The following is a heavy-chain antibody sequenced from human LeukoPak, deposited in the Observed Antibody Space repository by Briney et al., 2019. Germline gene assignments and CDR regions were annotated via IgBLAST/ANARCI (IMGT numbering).Heavy chain of an antibody. CDR1: GFAFSSYA. Sequence: GGSLRLSCAASGFAFSSYAMSWVRQAPGKGLEWVSSISSSSSYIYYADSVKGRFTISRDNAKNSLYLQMNSLRAEDTAVYYCARDQIRAYYDFWSGCYPLDYWGQGTLVTVSS. V-gene: IGHV3-21*01. D-gene: IGHD3-3*01. CDR2: ISSSSSYI. J-gene: IGHJ4*02. CDR3: ARDQIRAYYDFWSGCYPLDY.